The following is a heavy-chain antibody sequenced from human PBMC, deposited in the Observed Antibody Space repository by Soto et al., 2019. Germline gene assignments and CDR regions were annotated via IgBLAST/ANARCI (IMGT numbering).Heavy chain of an antibody. V-gene: IGHV3-33*01. CDR2: IWYDGSNK. CDR3: AIGGYCSGGSCHWGYAFDI. J-gene: IGHJ3*02. CDR1: GFTFSSYG. Sequence: QVQLVESGGGVVQPGRSLRLSCAASGFTFSSYGMHWVRQAPGKGLEWVAVIWYDGSNKYYADSVKGRFTISRDNSKNTLYLQMNSLRAEDTAVYYCAIGGYCSGGSCHWGYAFDIWGQGTMVTVSS. D-gene: IGHD2-15*01.